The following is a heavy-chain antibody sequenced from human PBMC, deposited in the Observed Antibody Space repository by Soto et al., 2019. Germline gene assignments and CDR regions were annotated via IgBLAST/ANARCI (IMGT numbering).Heavy chain of an antibody. J-gene: IGHJ4*02. CDR3: ARGSLPHRAHYFDY. CDR2: IWYDGSNK. V-gene: IGHV3-33*01. CDR1: GFTFSSYG. Sequence: QVQLVESGGGVVQPGRSLRLSCAASGFTFSSYGMHWVRQAPGKGLEWVAVIWYDGSNKYYADSVKGRFTISRDNSKNTLYLQMNSLRAEDTAVYYCARGSLPHRAHYFDYWGQGTLVTVSS.